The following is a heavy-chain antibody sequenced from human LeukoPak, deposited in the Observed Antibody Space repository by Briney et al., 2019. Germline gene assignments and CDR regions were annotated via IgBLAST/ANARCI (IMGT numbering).Heavy chain of an antibody. CDR1: GGSISSGGYY. Sequence: SETLSLTCTVSGGSISSGGYYWSWIRQPPGKGLEWIGYIYHSGSTYYNPSLKSRVTISVDRSKNQFSLKLSSVTAADTAVYYCASIVGATSSNLFDYWGQGTLVTVSS. CDR2: IYHSGST. D-gene: IGHD1-26*01. CDR3: ASIVGATSSNLFDY. V-gene: IGHV4-30-2*01. J-gene: IGHJ4*02.